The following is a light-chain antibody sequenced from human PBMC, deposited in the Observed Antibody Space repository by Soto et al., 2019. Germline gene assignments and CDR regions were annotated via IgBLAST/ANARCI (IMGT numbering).Light chain of an antibody. V-gene: IGKV3-15*01. Sequence: EIVMTQSPATLSVSPGERATLSCRASQSVSSNLAWYQQKPGQAPRLLIYGASTRATGIPARFSGSGSGTEFTLTISSLQSEDFAVYDCQQYNNWPLHTFGQGTKLEIK. CDR3: QQYNNWPLHT. J-gene: IGKJ2*01. CDR1: QSVSSN. CDR2: GAS.